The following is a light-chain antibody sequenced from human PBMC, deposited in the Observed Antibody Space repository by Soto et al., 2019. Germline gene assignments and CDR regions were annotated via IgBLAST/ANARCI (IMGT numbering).Light chain of an antibody. Sequence: DIPMTQSPSSLSVSVGDRVAITFRASQGINNHLAWYQQKPGEVPKLLIFAASTLHSGVPSRFSGSVSGTDFTLTISSLQPEDVATYYCQKYNSAPLTFGQGTKLE. CDR3: QKYNSAPLT. J-gene: IGKJ2*01. CDR1: QGINNH. V-gene: IGKV1-27*01. CDR2: AAS.